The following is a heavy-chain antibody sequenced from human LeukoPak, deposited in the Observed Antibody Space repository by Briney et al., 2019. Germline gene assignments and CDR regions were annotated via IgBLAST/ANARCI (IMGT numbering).Heavy chain of an antibody. CDR3: ARDRRSGELSLSPYYMDV. CDR1: GFTVSSNY. D-gene: IGHD3-16*02. J-gene: IGHJ6*03. CDR2: IYSGGST. Sequence: PGGSLRLSCAASGFTVSSNYMSWVRQAPGKGLEWVSVIYSGGSTYYADSVKGRFTISRDNSKNTLYLQMNSLRAEDTAVYYCARDRRSGELSLSPYYMDVWGKGTTVTVSS. V-gene: IGHV3-53*01.